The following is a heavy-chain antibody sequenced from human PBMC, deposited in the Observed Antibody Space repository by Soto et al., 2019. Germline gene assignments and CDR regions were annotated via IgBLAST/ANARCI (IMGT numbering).Heavy chain of an antibody. CDR3: VRTIVGAIKGGWFDP. CDR2: FSGRDATT. D-gene: IGHD1-26*01. Sequence: PGGSLRLSCTASGFTFSSYTMSWVRQAPGKGLEWVSSFSGRDATTYYADSVKGRFTISRDNSKNTLYLQMNSLRAEDTALYFCVRTIVGAIKGGWFDPWGQGALVTVSS. J-gene: IGHJ5*02. V-gene: IGHV3-23*01. CDR1: GFTFSSYT.